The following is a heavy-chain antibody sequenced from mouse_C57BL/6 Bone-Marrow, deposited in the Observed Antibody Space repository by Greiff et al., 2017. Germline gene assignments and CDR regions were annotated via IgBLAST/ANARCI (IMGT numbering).Heavy chain of an antibody. V-gene: IGHV3-6*01. CDR1: GYSITSGYY. CDR2: ISYDGSN. J-gene: IGHJ3*01. Sequence: EVQVVESGPGLVKPSQSLSLTCSVTGYSITSGYYWNWIRQFPGNKLEWMGYISYDGSNNYNPSLKNRISITRDTSKNQFFLKLNSVTTEDTATYYCAREGLAWFAYWGQGTLVTVSA. CDR3: AREGLAWFAY.